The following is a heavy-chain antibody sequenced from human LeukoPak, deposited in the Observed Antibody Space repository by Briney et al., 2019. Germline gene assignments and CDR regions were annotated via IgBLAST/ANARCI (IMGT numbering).Heavy chain of an antibody. D-gene: IGHD2-8*02. Sequence: GGSLRLSCVASGFTFSNHAMTWVRQAPGKGLEWVSAISADAVDTFYAPSVKGRFTISRDNSKNTLYLQINSLRAEDTAIYYCAKDVWWSVSWGQGTLVTVSS. CDR2: ISADAVDT. J-gene: IGHJ5*02. CDR1: GFTFSNHA. V-gene: IGHV3-23*01. CDR3: AKDVWWSVS.